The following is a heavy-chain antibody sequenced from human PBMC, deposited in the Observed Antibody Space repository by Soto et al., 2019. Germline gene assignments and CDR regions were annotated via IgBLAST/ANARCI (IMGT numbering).Heavy chain of an antibody. Sequence: EVQLLESGGGLMQRGGSLRLSCAASGLTFANYAMSWVRLAPGKGLEWVSAINYNGENTFYLDSVKGRFTISRDNSRDTLFLQMNSLRDEDTAVYYCAKSGCGWWGGLDSWGQGTLVAVSS. CDR3: AKSGCGWWGGLDS. V-gene: IGHV3-23*01. D-gene: IGHD6-19*01. J-gene: IGHJ5*01. CDR2: INYNGENT. CDR1: GLTFANYA.